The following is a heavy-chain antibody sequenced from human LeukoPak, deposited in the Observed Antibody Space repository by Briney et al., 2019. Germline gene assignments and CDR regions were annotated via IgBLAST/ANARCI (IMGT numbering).Heavy chain of an antibody. CDR2: IWNDGSHE. J-gene: IGHJ4*02. D-gene: IGHD4-17*01. CDR1: GCTFSSYG. V-gene: IGHV3-33*06. CDR3: AKDGTEYGDSHFDC. Sequence: PGRSLRLSCAASGCTFSSYGMHWVRQAPGKGLEWVAVIWNDGSHEYYADSEKGRFTISGDNSRNTVYLQMNSLRAEDTAVYYCAKDGTEYGDSHFDCWGQGTLVTVSS.